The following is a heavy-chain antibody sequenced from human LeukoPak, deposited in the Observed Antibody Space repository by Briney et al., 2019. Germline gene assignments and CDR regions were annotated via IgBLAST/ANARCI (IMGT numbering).Heavy chain of an antibody. CDR2: ISGSGGST. CDR3: AKDLARRLDVRGYFDY. CDR1: GFTFSSYA. J-gene: IGHJ4*02. V-gene: IGHV3-23*01. D-gene: IGHD3-10*02. Sequence: PGGSLRLSCAASGFTFSSYAMSWVRQAPGKGLEWVSAISGSGGSTYYADSVKGRFTISRDNSKNTLYLQMNSLRAEDTAVYYCAKDLARRLDVRGYFDYWGQGTLVTVSS.